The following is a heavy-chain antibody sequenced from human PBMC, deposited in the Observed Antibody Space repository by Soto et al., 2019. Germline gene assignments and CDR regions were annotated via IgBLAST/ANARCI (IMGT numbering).Heavy chain of an antibody. CDR1: GFTFSSYA. Sequence: EVQLLESGGGLVQPGGSLRLSCAASGFTFSSYAMNWVRQAPGKGLEWVSVISGSGGSTYYADSVKGRFTISRDNSKNTLYMQMGSLGAEDTAVYYYASSSSGWYCDYWGQGTLVTVSS. CDR2: ISGSGGST. CDR3: ASSSSGWYCDY. J-gene: IGHJ4*02. D-gene: IGHD6-19*01. V-gene: IGHV3-23*01.